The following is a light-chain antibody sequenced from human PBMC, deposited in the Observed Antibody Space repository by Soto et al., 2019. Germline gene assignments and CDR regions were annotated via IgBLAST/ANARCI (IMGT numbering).Light chain of an antibody. CDR1: QSVTSNY. CDR3: QQYTAWPLT. CDR2: GIS. V-gene: IGKV3-20*01. J-gene: IGKJ1*01. Sequence: EVVMTQSPATLSVSPGEGATLSCRASQSVTSNYLAWYQQKPGKAPRLLIHGISNSATGVPDRFSGSGSGTDFTLTISRLEPEDFAVYYCQQYTAWPLTFGQGTKVDI.